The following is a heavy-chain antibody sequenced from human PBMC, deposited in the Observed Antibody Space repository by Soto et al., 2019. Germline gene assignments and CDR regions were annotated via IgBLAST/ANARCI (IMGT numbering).Heavy chain of an antibody. V-gene: IGHV3-30*03. CDR3: AREPSTVTTLYYFHY. J-gene: IGHJ4*02. CDR2: ILYDGSNQ. Sequence: GGSLRLSCSASGFTFRSYGMHWVRQGPGKGLEWVAVILYDGSNQHYAHPVKSRFTISRDNSKNTVFLEMNSLRAEDTAVYYFAREPSTVTTLYYFHYWGQGALVTVSS. CDR1: GFTFRSYG. D-gene: IGHD4-17*01.